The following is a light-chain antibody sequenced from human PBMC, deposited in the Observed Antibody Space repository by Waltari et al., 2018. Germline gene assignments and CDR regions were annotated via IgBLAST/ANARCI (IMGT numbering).Light chain of an antibody. Sequence: QSDLTQPASVSGSPGQSITISCTGSSSDVGSYNYASWYQQHPGRAPKLLIYEITNRPSGVSIRFSGSKSGNTASLTISGLQAEDEADYYCSSYTSNNTLVFGGGTKLAVL. J-gene: IGLJ2*01. CDR2: EIT. V-gene: IGLV2-14*01. CDR3: SSYTSNNTLV. CDR1: SSDVGSYNY.